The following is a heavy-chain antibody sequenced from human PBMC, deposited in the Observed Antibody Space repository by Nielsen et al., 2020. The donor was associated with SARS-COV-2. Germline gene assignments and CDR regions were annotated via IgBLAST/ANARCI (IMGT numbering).Heavy chain of an antibody. CDR3: ASQEIASSPFDY. D-gene: IGHD2-2*01. J-gene: IGHJ4*02. CDR1: GGTFSYYA. V-gene: IGHV1-69*13. Sequence: SVKVSCKASGGTFSYYAINWVRRARGQGLEWMGGIIPISATANYAQKFQGRVTITADESTSTAYMELSSLRSEDTAVYYCASQEIASSPFDYWGQGTLVTVSS. CDR2: IIPISATA.